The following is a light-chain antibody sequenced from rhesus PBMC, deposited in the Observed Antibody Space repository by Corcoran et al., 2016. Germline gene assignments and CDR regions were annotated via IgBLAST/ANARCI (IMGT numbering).Light chain of an antibody. Sequence: DIQMTQSPSSLSASVGDTVTITCRASQSISSWLAWYQPKPGKAPKLLIYKASRLQSWVPSRFHRSGSGTDFTLTISSQKSEDFATYYCQQYSSSRPYSFGQGTKVEIK. CDR1: QSISSW. V-gene: IGKV1-22*01. CDR3: QQYSSSRPYS. J-gene: IGKJ2*01. CDR2: KAS.